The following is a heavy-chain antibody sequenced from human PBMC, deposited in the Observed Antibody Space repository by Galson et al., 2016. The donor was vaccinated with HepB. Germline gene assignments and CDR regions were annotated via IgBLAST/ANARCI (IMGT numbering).Heavy chain of an antibody. CDR1: GGSVSSPNYD. CDR2: IYKTGST. V-gene: IGHV4-39*07. D-gene: IGHD4-11*01. CDR3: TRDAEDYSGSYAWSET. J-gene: IGHJ5*02. Sequence: SETLSLTCTVSGGSVSSPNYDLTWIRQPPGKGLEWIGKIYKTGSTNYNPSLKTRVKISVDKSNNDLSLTLTSVNAADTGVYYCTRDAEDYSGSYAWSETWGQGTRVIVSS.